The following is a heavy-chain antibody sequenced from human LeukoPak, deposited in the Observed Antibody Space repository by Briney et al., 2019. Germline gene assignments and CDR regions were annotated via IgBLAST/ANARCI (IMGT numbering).Heavy chain of an antibody. D-gene: IGHD2-15*01. CDR1: GFSFSNYV. CDR3: AKGLQVAEPPDY. V-gene: IGHV3-30*18. J-gene: IGHJ4*02. CDR2: ISYDGNNK. Sequence: GRSLRLSCAASGFSFSNYVMYWVRQAPRKGLEWVAVISYDGNNKYYADSVKGRFTISGDNSKNTLYLQMSSLRGEDTAVYYCAKGLQVAEPPDYWGQGILVTVSS.